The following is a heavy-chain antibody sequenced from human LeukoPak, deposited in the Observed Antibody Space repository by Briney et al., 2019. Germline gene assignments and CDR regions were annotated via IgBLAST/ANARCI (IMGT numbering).Heavy chain of an antibody. J-gene: IGHJ6*02. CDR3: AKGAQGMDV. Sequence: PGGSLRLSCAASGFTFSSYAMHWVRQAPGKGLEWVAAIIGSGGSGNTYYVDSVKGRFTISRDNSKNTLYLQMNSLRAEDTAVYYCAKGAQGMDVWGQGTTVTVSS. CDR2: IGSGGSGNT. CDR1: GFTFSSYA. V-gene: IGHV3-NL1*01.